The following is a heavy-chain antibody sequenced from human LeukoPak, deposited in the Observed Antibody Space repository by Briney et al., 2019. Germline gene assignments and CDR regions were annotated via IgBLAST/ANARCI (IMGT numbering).Heavy chain of an antibody. V-gene: IGHV4-39*07. CDR2: IYYSGST. CDR1: GGSISSSSYY. CDR3: ARVVGVSTLDY. D-gene: IGHD2/OR15-2a*01. J-gene: IGHJ4*02. Sequence: SETLSLTCTVSGGSISSSSYYWGWIRQPPGKGLEWIGSIYYSGSTYYNPSLKSRVTISVDTSKNQFSLKLSSVTAADTAVYYCARVVGVSTLDYWGQGTLVTVSS.